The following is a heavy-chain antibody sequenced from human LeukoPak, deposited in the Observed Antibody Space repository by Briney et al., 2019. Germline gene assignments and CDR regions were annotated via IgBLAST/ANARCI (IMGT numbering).Heavy chain of an antibody. CDR1: GFTLSSYA. V-gene: IGHV3-30-3*01. CDR3: ARGSRTYYYDSSGYYGFDY. CDR2: ISYDGSNK. D-gene: IGHD3-22*01. J-gene: IGHJ4*02. Sequence: GGSLRLSCAASGFTLSSYAMHWVRQAPGKGLEWVAVISYDGSNKYYADSVKGRFTISRDNSKNTLYLQMNSLRAEDTAVYYCARGSRTYYYDSSGYYGFDYWGQGTLVTVSS.